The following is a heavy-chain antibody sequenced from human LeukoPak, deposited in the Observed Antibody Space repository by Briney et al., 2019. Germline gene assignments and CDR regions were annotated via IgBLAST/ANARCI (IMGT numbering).Heavy chain of an antibody. CDR1: GFTFSRYS. CDR2: ISSSGSSI. V-gene: IGHV3-48*01. J-gene: IGHJ3*02. CDR3: ARDNSDAFDI. Sequence: GSLRLSCAVSGFTFSRYSMNWVRQAPGKGLEWVSYISSSGSSIYYADSVKGRFTISRDSAKNSLYLQMNSLRAEDTAVYYCARDNSDAFDIWGQGTMLTVSS.